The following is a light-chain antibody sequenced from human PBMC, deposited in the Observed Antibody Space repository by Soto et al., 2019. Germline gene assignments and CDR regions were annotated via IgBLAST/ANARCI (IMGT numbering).Light chain of an antibody. CDR3: QQYYTLPLT. CDR1: QSVLFTSNNKNY. Sequence: DIVMTQSPDSLAMSLGERATINCASSQSVLFTSNNKNYLAWYQQKPGQPPKLLLSWASAPESGVPGRFSGSGSGTLFTLSISSLQAEDVAVYYCQQYYTLPLTFGGGTKVEIK. J-gene: IGKJ4*01. V-gene: IGKV4-1*01. CDR2: WAS.